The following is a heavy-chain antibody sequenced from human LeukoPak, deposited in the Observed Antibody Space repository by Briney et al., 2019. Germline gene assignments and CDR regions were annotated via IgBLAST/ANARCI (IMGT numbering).Heavy chain of an antibody. CDR2: ISYIGST. Sequence: PSQTLSLTCNVFGGTISSGDYYWSWIRQPPEKGLEWVGYISYIGSTNYNPSLKSRVTISVDTSKNQFSLKLSSVTAAGTAVYYCARSGDYYGSGSYRGYYFDYWGQGTLVTVSS. D-gene: IGHD3-10*01. J-gene: IGHJ4*02. CDR3: ARSGDYYGSGSYRGYYFDY. CDR1: GGTISSGDYY. V-gene: IGHV4-30-4*01.